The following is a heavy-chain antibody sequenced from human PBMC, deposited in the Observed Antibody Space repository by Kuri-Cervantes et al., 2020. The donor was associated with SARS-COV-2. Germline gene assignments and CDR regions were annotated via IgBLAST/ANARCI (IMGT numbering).Heavy chain of an antibody. Sequence: GSLRLSCAASGFSFSHSAMHWIRQAPGKGLEWVAIVSYDGSNKYYADSVKGRFTISRDNSKNTLYLQMDSLRTEDTAVYYCARDRNTMIVVIINIDYWGQGALVTVSS. CDR2: VSYDGSNK. CDR3: ARDRNTMIVVIINIDY. CDR1: GFSFSHSA. V-gene: IGHV3-30-3*01. J-gene: IGHJ4*02. D-gene: IGHD3-22*01.